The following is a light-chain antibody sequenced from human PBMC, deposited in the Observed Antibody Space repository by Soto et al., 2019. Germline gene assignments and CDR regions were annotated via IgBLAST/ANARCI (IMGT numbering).Light chain of an antibody. CDR3: SSYSFSTAYL. V-gene: IGLV2-14*01. J-gene: IGLJ1*01. Sequence: QSSLTQPVSVSGSTGQSITISCAGTSSDVGGYDYVSWYQLHPGKAPKPMVFEVSNRPSGVSYRFSGSKSGNTASLTISGLQAEDEADYFCSSYSFSTAYLFGTSTKVTVL. CDR2: EVS. CDR1: SSDVGGYDY.